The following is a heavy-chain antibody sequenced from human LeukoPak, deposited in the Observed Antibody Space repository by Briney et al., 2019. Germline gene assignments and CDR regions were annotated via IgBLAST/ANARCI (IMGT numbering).Heavy chain of an antibody. CDR2: ISSSSSYI. D-gene: IGHD3-22*01. CDR3: ARGFSTRETYYYDSSGYYHDY. Sequence: GGSLRLSCAASGFTFSSYSMNWVRQAPGKGLEWVSSISSSSSYIYYADSVKGRFTISRDNAKNSLYLQMNSLRAEDTAVYYCARGFSTRETYYYDSSGYYHDYWGQGTLVTVSS. J-gene: IGHJ4*02. V-gene: IGHV3-21*01. CDR1: GFTFSSYS.